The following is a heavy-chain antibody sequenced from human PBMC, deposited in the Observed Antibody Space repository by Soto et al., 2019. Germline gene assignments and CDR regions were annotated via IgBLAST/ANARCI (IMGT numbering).Heavy chain of an antibody. CDR1: GYSFTSYW. D-gene: IGHD6-6*01. V-gene: IGHV5-10-1*01. Sequence: EVQLVQSGAEVKKPGESLRISCKGSGYSFTSYWINWVRQMQGKGLEWMGSIDPRDSYTNYSTSFQGHVTISADKSINTAYLQCSSLQASDTAMSYGAGRGDRSEYWGQGTLVTVSS. CDR3: AGRGDRSEY. CDR2: IDPRDSYT. J-gene: IGHJ4*02.